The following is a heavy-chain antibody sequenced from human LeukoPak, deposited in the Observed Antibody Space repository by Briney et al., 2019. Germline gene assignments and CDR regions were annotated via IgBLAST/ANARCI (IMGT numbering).Heavy chain of an antibody. Sequence: GESLKISCKGSGYSFTSYWIGWVRQMPGKGLEWMGIIYPGDSDTRYSPSLQGQVTISADKSISTAYLQWSSLKASDTAMYYCARTIGYCSSTSCYPNWFDPWGQGTLVTVSS. CDR1: GYSFTSYW. V-gene: IGHV5-51*01. D-gene: IGHD2-2*01. CDR3: ARTIGYCSSTSCYPNWFDP. J-gene: IGHJ5*02. CDR2: IYPGDSDT.